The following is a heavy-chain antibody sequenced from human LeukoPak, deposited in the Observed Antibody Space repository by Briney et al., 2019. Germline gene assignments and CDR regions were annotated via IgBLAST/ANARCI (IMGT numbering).Heavy chain of an antibody. Sequence: PSQTLSLTCTVSGGSISSGGYYWSWIRQHPGKGLEWIGYIYYSGSTYYNPSLKSRVTISVDTSKNQFSLKLSSVTAADTAVYYCARVVPAAKAGTYNWFDPWGQGSLVTGSS. CDR1: GGSISSGGYY. CDR2: IYYSGST. CDR3: ARVVPAAKAGTYNWFDP. D-gene: IGHD2-2*01. V-gene: IGHV4-31*03. J-gene: IGHJ5*02.